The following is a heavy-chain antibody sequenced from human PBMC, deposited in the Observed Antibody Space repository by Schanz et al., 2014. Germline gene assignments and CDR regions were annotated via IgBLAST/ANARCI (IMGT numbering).Heavy chain of an antibody. CDR3: ARGGRTTYNYYYGMDV. V-gene: IGHV4-30-4*07. J-gene: IGHJ6*02. D-gene: IGHD1-1*01. CDR2: IHYSGST. Sequence: QVQLQESGPGLVKPSQTLSLTCAVSGGSISRGGYSWNWIRQPPGKGLEWIVYIHYSGSTYYNPSRKSRVTISVDTSKNQFSLKLSSVTAADTAVYYCARGGRTTYNYYYGMDVWGQGTTVTVSS. CDR1: GGSISRGGYS.